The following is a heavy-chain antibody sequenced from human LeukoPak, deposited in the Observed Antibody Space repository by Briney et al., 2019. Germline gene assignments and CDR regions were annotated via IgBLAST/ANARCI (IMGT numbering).Heavy chain of an antibody. J-gene: IGHJ5*02. CDR2: INTNTGNP. Sequence: GASVKVSCKASGYTFTSYAMNWVRQAPGQGLEWMGWINTNTGNPTYAQGFTGRFVFSLDTSVSTAYLQISSLKAEDTAVYYCARDKAMVRGSNWFDPWGREPWSPSPQ. CDR1: GYTFTSYA. V-gene: IGHV7-4-1*02. D-gene: IGHD3-10*01. CDR3: ARDKAMVRGSNWFDP.